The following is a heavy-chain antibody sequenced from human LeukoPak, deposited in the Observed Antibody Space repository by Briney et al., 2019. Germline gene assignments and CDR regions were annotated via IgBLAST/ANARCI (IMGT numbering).Heavy chain of an antibody. Sequence: SETLSLTCTASGGSISSSSYYWGWIRQPPGKGLEWIGSIYYSGSTYYNPSLKSRVTISVDTSKNQFSLKLSSVTAADTAVYYCARVRCSGGSCYADYWGQGTLVTVSS. CDR3: ARVRCSGGSCYADY. CDR1: GGSISSSSYY. J-gene: IGHJ4*02. V-gene: IGHV4-39*07. D-gene: IGHD2-15*01. CDR2: IYYSGST.